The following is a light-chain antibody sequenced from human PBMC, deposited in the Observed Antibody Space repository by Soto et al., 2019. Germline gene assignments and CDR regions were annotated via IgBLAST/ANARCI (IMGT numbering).Light chain of an antibody. Sequence: EIVLTQSPASLSLSPGERATLSCRASQSVSSYLAWYQQKPGQAPRLLIYDASNRATGIPARFSGSGSGTDFTLTISSLEPEDFAVYYCQHRSNWPLTFGGGTEVEIK. CDR1: QSVSSY. V-gene: IGKV3-11*01. J-gene: IGKJ4*01. CDR3: QHRSNWPLT. CDR2: DAS.